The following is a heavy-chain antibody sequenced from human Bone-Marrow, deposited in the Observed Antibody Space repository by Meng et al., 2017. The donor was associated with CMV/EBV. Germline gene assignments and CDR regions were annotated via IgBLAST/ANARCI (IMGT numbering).Heavy chain of an antibody. J-gene: IGHJ4*02. CDR1: YTFISYA. CDR2: INPYNGNT. CDR3: ARVKQIFGVVTEYYFDY. Sequence: YTFISYAITWVPQAPGQGLEWMGWINPYNGNTTYVQKVQGRVTMTTDTSTSTAYMELRSLRSDDTAVYYCARVKQIFGVVTEYYFDYWGQGSLVTVSS. D-gene: IGHD3-3*01. V-gene: IGHV1-18*01.